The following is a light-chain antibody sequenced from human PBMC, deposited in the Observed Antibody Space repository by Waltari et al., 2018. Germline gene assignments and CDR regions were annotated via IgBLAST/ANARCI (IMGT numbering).Light chain of an antibody. V-gene: IGKV4-1*01. CDR3: QQYYSNPLT. CDR1: QSVLYSSNNKNY. Sequence: DIVLTQSPDSLAVSLGERATINCRSSQSVLYSSNNKNYLAWYQHQPGQPPKLLIYWASIRVSGVPDRFRGSESGTDFTLTISSLQAEDVAVYYCQQYYSNPLTFGQGTKVEI. J-gene: IGKJ1*01. CDR2: WAS.